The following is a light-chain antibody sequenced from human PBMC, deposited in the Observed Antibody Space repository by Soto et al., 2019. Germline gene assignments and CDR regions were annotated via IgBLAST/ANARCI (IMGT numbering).Light chain of an antibody. V-gene: IGLV2-11*01. CDR1: SSDVGTFYF. J-gene: IGLJ1*01. CDR3: CSYAGSYTYV. CDR2: DVT. Sequence: QSALTQPRSVSGSPGQSVTISCTGTSSDVGTFYFVSWYQQYPDKGPKLIIYDVTERPSGVPDRFSDSKSGNTASLTISGLQAEDEADYYCCSYAGSYTYVFGSGTKVTVL.